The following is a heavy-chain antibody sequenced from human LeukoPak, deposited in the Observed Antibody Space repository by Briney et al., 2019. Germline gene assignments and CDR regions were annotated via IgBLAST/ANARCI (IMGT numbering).Heavy chain of an antibody. V-gene: IGHV1-8*01. J-gene: IGHJ3*02. CDR3: ARAFSSGYHSYDAFDI. CDR2: MNPNSGNT. CDR1: GNTSSSYD. D-gene: IGHD3-22*01. Sequence: ASVKVSCKASGNTSSSYDINWVRQATGQGLEWMGWMNPNSGNTGYAQKFQGRVTMTRNISITTAYMELSSLRSEDTAVYYCARAFSSGYHSYDAFDIWGQGTVVTVSS.